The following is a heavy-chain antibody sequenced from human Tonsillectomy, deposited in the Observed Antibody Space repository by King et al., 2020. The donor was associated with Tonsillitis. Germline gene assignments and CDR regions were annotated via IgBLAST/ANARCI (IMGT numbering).Heavy chain of an antibody. J-gene: IGHJ4*02. Sequence: QLVQSGGGVVQPGRSLRLSCAASGFTFSTYAMHWVRQAPGKGLEWVAVISYDGSNKYYADSVKGRFTISRDNSKNKLYLQMNSLRVEDTAVYYCARDGRELTGDYYFDDWGQGTLVTVSS. D-gene: IGHD7-27*01. CDR3: ARDGRELTGDYYFDD. CDR1: GFTFSTYA. CDR2: ISYDGSNK. V-gene: IGHV3-30-3*01.